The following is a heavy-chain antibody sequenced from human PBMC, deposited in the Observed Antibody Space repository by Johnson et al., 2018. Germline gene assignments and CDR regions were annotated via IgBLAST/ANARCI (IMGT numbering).Heavy chain of an antibody. Sequence: QVQLQESGPGLVKPSETLSLTCTVSGGSISSYYWSWIRQPPGKGLEWIGYIYYSGSTNYNPSLKRRVTISVDTSKNQFSLKLSSVTAADTAVYYCAREAGSNAFDIWGQGTMVTVSS. CDR1: GGSISSYY. J-gene: IGHJ3*02. D-gene: IGHD1-7*01. V-gene: IGHV4-59*01. CDR2: IYYSGST. CDR3: AREAGSNAFDI.